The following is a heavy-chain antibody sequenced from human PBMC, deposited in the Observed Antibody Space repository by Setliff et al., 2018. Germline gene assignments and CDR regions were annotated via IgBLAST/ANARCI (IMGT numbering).Heavy chain of an antibody. V-gene: IGHV1-18*01. Sequence: ASVKVSCKASGYTFTSYGFSWGRQAPGQGLEWMGWISVYNGNNNTQYSQRFQGRVTITWDTSATTAHMDLSSLTSEDTAVYYCARDQGLVVGVFDYWGQGTLVTVSS. CDR1: GYTFTSYG. CDR3: ARDQGLVVGVFDY. CDR2: ISVYNGNNNT. J-gene: IGHJ4*02. D-gene: IGHD3-22*01.